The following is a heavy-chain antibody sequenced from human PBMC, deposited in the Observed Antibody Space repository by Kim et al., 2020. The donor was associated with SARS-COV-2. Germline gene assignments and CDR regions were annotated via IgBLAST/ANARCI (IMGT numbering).Heavy chain of an antibody. V-gene: IGHV4-59*08. J-gene: IGHJ3*02. CDR3: AGHVTAATWGGDAAFDI. CDR1: GGSISSYY. D-gene: IGHD7-27*01. CDR2: IYHSGST. Sequence: SETLSLTCTASGGSISSYYWSWIRQPPGKGLAWIWYIYHSGSTTNYPPLKSGVTISVDTTNNQFSLKLSAVTAADTAAYYCAGHVTAATWGGDAAFDIWG.